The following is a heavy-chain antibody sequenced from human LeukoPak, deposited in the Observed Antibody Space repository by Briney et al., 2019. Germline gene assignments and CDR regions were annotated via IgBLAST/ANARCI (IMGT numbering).Heavy chain of an antibody. D-gene: IGHD3-10*01. CDR1: GASISDCY. CDR3: ASHHGRGEAFDY. CDR2: MYYSGIP. V-gene: IGHV4-59*08. J-gene: IGHJ4*02. Sequence: PSETLSLTCTVSGASISDCYWSWIRQPPGKRLEGIAYMYYSGIPNYSRSLKSRVTMSADKSNNQVSLTLTSVTAADTAVYYCASHHGRGEAFDYWGRGTLVTVSS.